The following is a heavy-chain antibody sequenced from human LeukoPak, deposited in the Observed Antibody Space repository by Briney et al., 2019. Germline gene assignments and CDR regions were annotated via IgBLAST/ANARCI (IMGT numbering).Heavy chain of an antibody. D-gene: IGHD4-23*01. CDR3: VRGKLVNAVGHLDN. Sequence: GGSLRLSCAASGFTFSNYWMHWVRQAPGKGLVWVSRINTDESHINYADSVKGRFTISRDNAKNTLYLQMNSLRVEDTGVYYCVRGKLVNAVGHLDNWGQGTLVTVSS. CDR2: INTDESHI. CDR1: GFTFSNYW. V-gene: IGHV3-74*01. J-gene: IGHJ4*02.